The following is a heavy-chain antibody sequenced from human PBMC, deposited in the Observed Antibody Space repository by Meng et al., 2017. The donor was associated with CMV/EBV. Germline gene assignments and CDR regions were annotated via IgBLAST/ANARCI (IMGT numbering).Heavy chain of an antibody. D-gene: IGHD3-22*01. Sequence: GESLKISCAASGFTFSSYAMSWVRQAPGKGLEWVSAISGSGGSTYYADSVKGRFTISRDNSKNTLYLQMNSLRAEDTAVYYCARFDSSGSFLDYWGQGTLVPSPQ. CDR1: GFTFSSYA. CDR3: ARFDSSGSFLDY. J-gene: IGHJ4*02. CDR2: ISGSGGST. V-gene: IGHV3-23*01.